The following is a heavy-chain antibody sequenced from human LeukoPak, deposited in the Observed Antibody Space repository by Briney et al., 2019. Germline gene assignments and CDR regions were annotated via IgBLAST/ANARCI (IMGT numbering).Heavy chain of an antibody. J-gene: IGHJ6*02. CDR3: ARDKGYCSSTSCYAYLYYYYGMDV. CDR2: ISSNGGST. Sequence: GGSLRLSCSASGFTFNSYVMHWVRQAPGKGLEYVSAISSNGGSTYYADSVKGRFTISRDNSKNTLYLQMNSLRAEDTAVYYCARDKGYCSSTSCYAYLYYYYGMDVWGQGTTVTVSS. V-gene: IGHV3-64*04. CDR1: GFTFNSYV. D-gene: IGHD2-2*01.